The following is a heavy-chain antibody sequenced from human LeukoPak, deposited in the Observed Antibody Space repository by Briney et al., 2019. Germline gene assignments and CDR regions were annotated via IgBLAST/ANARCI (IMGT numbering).Heavy chain of an antibody. J-gene: IGHJ3*02. CDR3: ARAGRGYDDAFDI. CDR1: GFTFSSYS. V-gene: IGHV3-48*04. D-gene: IGHD5-12*01. Sequence: GGSLRLSCAASGFTFSSYSMNWVRQAPGKGLEWVSYISSSGSTIYYAHSVKGRFTISRDNAKNSLFLQMNSLRAEDTTMYYCARAGRGYDDAFDIWGQGTMVTVSS. CDR2: ISSSGSTI.